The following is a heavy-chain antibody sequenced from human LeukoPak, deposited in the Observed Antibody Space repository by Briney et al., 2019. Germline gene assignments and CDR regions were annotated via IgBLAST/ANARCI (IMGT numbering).Heavy chain of an antibody. D-gene: IGHD3-22*01. CDR3: ASSPYYYDSSGYPPGPYYFDY. Sequence: PSETLSLTCTVSGGSISSSSYYWGWIRQPPGKGLEWIGSIYYSGSTYYNPSLKSRVTMSVDTSKNQFSLKLSSVTAADTAVYYCASSPYYYDSSGYPPGPYYFDYWGQGTLVTVSS. J-gene: IGHJ4*02. CDR2: IYYSGST. CDR1: GGSISSSSYY. V-gene: IGHV4-39*01.